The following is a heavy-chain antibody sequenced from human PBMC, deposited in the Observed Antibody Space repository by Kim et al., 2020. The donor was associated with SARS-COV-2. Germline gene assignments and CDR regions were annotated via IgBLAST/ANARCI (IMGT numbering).Heavy chain of an antibody. V-gene: IGHV1-69*13. D-gene: IGHD2-2*02. CDR1: GGTFSSYA. CDR3: ASRYCSSTSCYTSYYYYGMDV. Sequence: SVKVSCKASGGTFSSYAISWVRQAPGQGLEWMGGIIPIFGTANYAQKFQGRVTITADESTSTAYMELSSLRSEDTAVYYFASRYCSSTSCYTSYYYYGMDVWGQGTTVTVSS. CDR2: IIPIFGTA. J-gene: IGHJ6*02.